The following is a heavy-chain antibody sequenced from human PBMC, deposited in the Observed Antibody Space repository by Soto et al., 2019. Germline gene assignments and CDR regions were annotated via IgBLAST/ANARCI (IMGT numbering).Heavy chain of an antibody. CDR1: GGTFSSYA. CDR3: ARWSTVTTGARD. CDR2: IIPIFGTA. V-gene: IGHV1-69*13. J-gene: IGHJ4*02. Sequence: ASVKVSCKASGGTFSSYAISWVRQAPGQGLEWMGGIIPIFGTANYAQKFQGRVTITADESTSTAYMELSSLRSEDTAVYYCARWSTVTTGARDWGQGTLVTVSS. D-gene: IGHD4-17*01.